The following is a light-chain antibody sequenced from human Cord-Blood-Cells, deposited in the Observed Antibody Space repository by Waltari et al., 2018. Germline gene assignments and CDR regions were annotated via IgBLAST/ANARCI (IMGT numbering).Light chain of an antibody. Sequence: QSVLPQPPSPSGNPGHRAASSCTGSSSNIGSNHVYWYQQLPGTAPKLLIYRNNPPPSGFPDRFPGAKSGPPASLAIRGLRSEDVADYDCAAWDDSLGGWVFGGGTKLTVL. CDR1: SSNIGSNH. CDR2: RNN. J-gene: IGLJ3*02. CDR3: AAWDDSLGGWV. V-gene: IGLV1-47*01.